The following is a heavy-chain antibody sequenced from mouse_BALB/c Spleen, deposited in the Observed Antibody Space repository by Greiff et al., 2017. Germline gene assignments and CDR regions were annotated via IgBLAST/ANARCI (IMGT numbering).Heavy chain of an antibody. V-gene: IGHV5-6-5*01. CDR3: ARGNYYYGSYWYFDV. J-gene: IGHJ1*01. D-gene: IGHD1-1*01. Sequence: EVKLMESGGGLVKPGGSLKLSCAASGFTFSSYAMSWVRQTPEKRLEWVASISSGGSTYYPDSVKGRFTISRDNARNILYLQMSSLRSEDTAMYYCARGNYYYGSYWYFDVWGAGTTVTVSS. CDR1: GFTFSSYA. CDR2: ISSGGST.